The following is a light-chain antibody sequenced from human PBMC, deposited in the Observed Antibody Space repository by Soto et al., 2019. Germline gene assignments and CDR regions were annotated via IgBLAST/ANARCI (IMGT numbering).Light chain of an antibody. CDR3: QQYGSSPFT. Sequence: EVVLTQSPGTLSLSPGEGATLSCKATQRVSSSYLAWYQQKPGQAPRLRIYGASSRATGIPDTFSGSGSGTDFMLTISRLEPEDFAVYFCQQYGSSPFTFGGGTKVEI. J-gene: IGKJ4*01. CDR2: GAS. V-gene: IGKV3-20*01. CDR1: QRVSSSY.